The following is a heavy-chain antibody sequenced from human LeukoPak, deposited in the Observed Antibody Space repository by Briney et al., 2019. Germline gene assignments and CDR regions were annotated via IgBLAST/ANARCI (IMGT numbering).Heavy chain of an antibody. CDR3: GHRIADRTHKGRPDYFDY. CDR1: GFSLSASEVG. D-gene: IGHD1-14*01. V-gene: IGHV2-5*02. Sequence: SGPTRVKPTQTHTRSCTFSGFSLSASEVGVGWIRQPPGKALEWLALIYWDGDDRYSPSLQTRLTVTKDTSKNQVLLRMTNMDPADPATYFCGHRIADRTHKGRPDYFDYWGHGILVTVSS. CDR2: IYWDGDD. J-gene: IGHJ4*01.